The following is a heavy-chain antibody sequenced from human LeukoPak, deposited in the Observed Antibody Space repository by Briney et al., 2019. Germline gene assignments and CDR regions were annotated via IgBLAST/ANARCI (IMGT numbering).Heavy chain of an antibody. CDR3: TNFKPPAPDALDI. CDR2: VWYDDAVK. D-gene: IGHD1-14*01. V-gene: IGHV3-33*06. Sequence: PGGSLRLSCAASGFTFSNYGMHWVRQAPGKGLEWLAVVWYDDAVKNYADSVKGRFTISRDNAKNSVSLQMNSLRAEDTAVYYCTNFKPPAPDALDIWGQGTMITVSS. J-gene: IGHJ3*02. CDR1: GFTFSNYG.